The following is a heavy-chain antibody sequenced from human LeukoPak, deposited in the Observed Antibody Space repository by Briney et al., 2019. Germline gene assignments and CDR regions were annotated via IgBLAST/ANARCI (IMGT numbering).Heavy chain of an antibody. CDR1: GFTFSSYS. J-gene: IGHJ4*02. V-gene: IGHV3-48*01. Sequence: PGGSLRLSCAASGFTFSSYSMNWVRQAPGKGLEWVSYISSSSSTIYYADSVKGRFTISRDNAKNSLYLQMNSLRAEDTAVYYCARGMGEYYYVVDYWGQGTLVTVSS. D-gene: IGHD3-10*02. CDR3: ARGMGEYYYVVDY. CDR2: ISSSSSTI.